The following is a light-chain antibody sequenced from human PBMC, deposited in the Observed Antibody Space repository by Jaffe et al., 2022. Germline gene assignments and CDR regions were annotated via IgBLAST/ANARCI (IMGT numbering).Light chain of an antibody. V-gene: IGLV3-19*01. Sequence: SSELTQDPAVSVALGQTVRITCQGDSLRSYYASWYQQKPGQAPVLVIYGKNNRPSGIPDRFSGSSSGNTASLTITGAQAEDEADYYCNSRDSSGNHHLYVFGTGTKVTVL. CDR1: SLRSYY. CDR2: GKN. CDR3: NSRDSSGNHHLYV. J-gene: IGLJ1*01.